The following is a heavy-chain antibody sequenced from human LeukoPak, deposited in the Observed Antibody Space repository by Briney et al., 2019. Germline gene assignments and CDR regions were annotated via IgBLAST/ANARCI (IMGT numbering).Heavy chain of an antibody. Sequence: SETLSLTCAVYGGSFSGYYWSWIRQPPGKGLEWIGEINHSGSTNYNPSLKSRVTTSVDTSKNQFSLKLSSVTAADTAVYYCARSVEGYCSGGSCYSYYYYMDVWGKGTTVTVSS. D-gene: IGHD2-15*01. J-gene: IGHJ6*03. CDR3: ARSVEGYCSGGSCYSYYYYMDV. CDR2: INHSGST. CDR1: GGSFSGYY. V-gene: IGHV4-34*01.